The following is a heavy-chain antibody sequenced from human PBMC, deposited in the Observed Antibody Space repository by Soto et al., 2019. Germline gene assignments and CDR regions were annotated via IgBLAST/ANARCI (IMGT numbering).Heavy chain of an antibody. CDR1: GGSIRSYY. CDR3: ARGPDYGDLYYYYGMDV. Sequence: PSETLSLTCTVAGGSIRSYYLSWIRTHPGKGLEWIGYIYYTGTTSYNPSLKSRVTVSVDTSNNQFSLSVRSVTAADTAVYYCARGPDYGDLYYYYGMDVWGQGVTVTVSS. D-gene: IGHD4-17*01. V-gene: IGHV4-59*01. J-gene: IGHJ6*02. CDR2: IYYTGTT.